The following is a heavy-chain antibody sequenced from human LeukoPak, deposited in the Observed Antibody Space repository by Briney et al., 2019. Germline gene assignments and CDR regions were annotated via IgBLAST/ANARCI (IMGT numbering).Heavy chain of an antibody. Sequence: PGKSLTLSCAVSGFTFDGYAMRWVRQTPGKGPEWVSGISWNGGNIAYADFVAGRFTISRDNAKNSRSMQMNSLSDEDTAVYYCAKDAYGGATFFYYMDVWSKGTTVTVSS. CDR1: GFTFDGYA. D-gene: IGHD2/OR15-2a*01. CDR2: ISWNGGNI. V-gene: IGHV3-9*01. J-gene: IGHJ6*03. CDR3: AKDAYGGATFFYYMDV.